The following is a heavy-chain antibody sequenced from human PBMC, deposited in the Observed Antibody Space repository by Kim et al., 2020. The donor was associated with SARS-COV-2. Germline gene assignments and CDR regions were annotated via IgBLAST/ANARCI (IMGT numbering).Heavy chain of an antibody. CDR2: ISSGGSTI. V-gene: IGHV3-48*03. CDR3: ALGDTDYYYYGLDV. J-gene: IGHJ6*02. CDR1: GFTFSSSE. Sequence: GGSLRLSCAASGFTFSSSEMNWVRQAPGKGLEWLSYISSGGSTISYADSVKGRFTISRDNAKISLYLQMNSLRAEDTAVYYCALGDTDYYYYGLDVWGQGTTVTVSS. D-gene: IGHD4-17*01.